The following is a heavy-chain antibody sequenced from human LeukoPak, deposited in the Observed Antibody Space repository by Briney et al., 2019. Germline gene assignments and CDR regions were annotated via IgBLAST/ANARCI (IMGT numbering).Heavy chain of an antibody. CDR1: GFAFSHYA. Sequence: GGSLRLSCAASGFAFSHYAMSRVRQTPGKGLEWVSGVGDSGASTYYADSVKGRFTISRDNSKNTLYLQMNSLRAEDTAIYYCAKVEFGDRYFFEYWGQGTLVTVSS. CDR3: AKVEFGDRYFFEY. J-gene: IGHJ4*02. CDR2: VGDSGAST. V-gene: IGHV3-23*01. D-gene: IGHD2-21*01.